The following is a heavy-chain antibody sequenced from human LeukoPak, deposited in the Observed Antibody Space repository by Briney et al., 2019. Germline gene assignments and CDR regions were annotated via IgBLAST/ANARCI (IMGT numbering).Heavy chain of an antibody. CDR1: GYTFTGYY. J-gene: IGHJ4*02. V-gene: IGHV1-2*02. Sequence: ASVKVSCKASGYTFTGYYMHWVRQAPGQGLEWMGWINPNSGGTNYAQKFQVRVTMTRDTSISTAYMELSRLRSDDTAVYYCARDITSRYGYNFDYWGQGTLVTVSS. CDR2: INPNSGGT. D-gene: IGHD5-24*01. CDR3: ARDITSRYGYNFDY.